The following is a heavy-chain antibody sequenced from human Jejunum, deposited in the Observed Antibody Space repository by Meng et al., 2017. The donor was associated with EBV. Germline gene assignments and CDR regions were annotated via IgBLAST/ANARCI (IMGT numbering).Heavy chain of an antibody. J-gene: IGHJ5*02. Sequence: EVQQVESGGGCLQPGGSLSLSCAASGFTFSSHTMSWVRQAPGKGLEWVSAITGSGGSTYYTDSVKGRFTISRDNSKTTLYLQMNSLRAEDTAVYYCAKLTRAWGQGTLVTVSS. CDR3: AKLTRA. CDR2: ITGSGGST. CDR1: GFTFSSHT. V-gene: IGHV3-23*04.